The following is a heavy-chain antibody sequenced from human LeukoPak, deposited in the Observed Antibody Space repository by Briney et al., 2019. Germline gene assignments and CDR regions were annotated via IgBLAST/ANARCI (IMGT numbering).Heavy chain of an antibody. CDR2: INWNGGST. CDR1: GFTFSNYA. D-gene: IGHD2/OR15-2a*01. Sequence: GGSLRLSCAASGFTFSNYAMNWVRQAPGKGLEWVSGINWNGGSTGYADSVKGRFTISRDNAKNSLYLQMNSLRAEDTALYYCARELSPSDYYYGMDVWGQGTTVTVSS. CDR3: ARELSPSDYYYGMDV. V-gene: IGHV3-20*04. J-gene: IGHJ6*02.